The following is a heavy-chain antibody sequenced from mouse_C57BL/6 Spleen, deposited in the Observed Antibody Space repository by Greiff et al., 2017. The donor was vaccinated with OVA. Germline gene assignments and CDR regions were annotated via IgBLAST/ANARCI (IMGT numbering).Heavy chain of an antibody. CDR1: GYTFTSYW. CDR2: IDPSDSET. Sequence: VKLMESGAELVRPGSSVKLSCKASGYTFTSYWMHWVKQRPIQGLEWIGNIDPSDSETHYNQKFKDKATLTVDKSSSTAYMQLSSLTSEDSAVYYCARAPMVTYYFDYWGQGTTLTVSS. V-gene: IGHV1-52*01. D-gene: IGHD2-2*01. J-gene: IGHJ2*01. CDR3: ARAPMVTYYFDY.